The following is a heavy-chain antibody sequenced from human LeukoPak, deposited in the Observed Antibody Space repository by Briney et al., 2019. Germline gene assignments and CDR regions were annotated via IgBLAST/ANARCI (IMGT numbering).Heavy chain of an antibody. D-gene: IGHD6-19*01. Sequence: SQTLSLTCAISGDSVSRNDAAWNWIRQSPSRGLEWLGRTHYGSGWINDYAVSLGSRIVVSADTSKNQFSLQLNSVTPEDTAVYYCARDPGVAGTFDYWGQGTLVTVSS. CDR3: ARDPGVAGTFDY. V-gene: IGHV6-1*01. CDR2: THYGSGWIN. J-gene: IGHJ4*02. CDR1: GDSVSRNDAA.